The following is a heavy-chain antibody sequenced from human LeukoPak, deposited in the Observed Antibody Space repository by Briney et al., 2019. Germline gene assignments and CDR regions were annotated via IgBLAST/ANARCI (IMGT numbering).Heavy chain of an antibody. V-gene: IGHV3-30*03. CDR1: GFTFSSYG. Sequence: GRSLRLSCAASGFTFSSYGMHWVRQAPGKGLEWVAVISYDGSNKYYADSVKGRFTISRDNSKNTLYLQMNSLRAEDTAVYYCARAGEKYCSSWYVDYWGQGTLVTVSS. CDR2: ISYDGSNK. CDR3: ARAGEKYCSSWYVDY. D-gene: IGHD6-13*01. J-gene: IGHJ4*02.